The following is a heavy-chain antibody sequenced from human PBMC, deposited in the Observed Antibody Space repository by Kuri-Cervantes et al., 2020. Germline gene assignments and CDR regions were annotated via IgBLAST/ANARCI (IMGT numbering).Heavy chain of an antibody. CDR3: TTYYYDSSGYYGGFDP. V-gene: IGHV1-46*01. J-gene: IGHJ5*02. CDR2: IDPSGGST. CDR1: GYTFTSYY. D-gene: IGHD3-22*01. Sequence: ASVKVSCKASGYTFTSYYMHWVRQAPGQGLEWMGIIDPSGGSTSYAQKFQGRVTMTEDTSTDTAYMELSSLRSEDTAVYYCTTYYYDSSGYYGGFDPWGQGTLVTVSS.